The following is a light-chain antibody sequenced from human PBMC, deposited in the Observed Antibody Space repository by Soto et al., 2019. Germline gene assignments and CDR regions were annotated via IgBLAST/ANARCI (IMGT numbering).Light chain of an antibody. CDR1: HSIIRW. CDR2: DAS. V-gene: IGKV1-5*01. CDR3: QQYNAYSTWT. J-gene: IGKJ1*01. Sequence: DIQMTQSPSTLSASVGDRVSITCRASHSIIRWFAWYQQKPGKAPKVLIWDASSLQRGVPSRFSGSGSGTEFTLTISSLQPDDFATYYCQQYNAYSTWTFGQGTKVDI.